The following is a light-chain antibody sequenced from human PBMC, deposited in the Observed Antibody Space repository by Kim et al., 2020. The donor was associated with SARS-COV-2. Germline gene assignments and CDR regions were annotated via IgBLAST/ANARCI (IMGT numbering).Light chain of an antibody. CDR1: QSISSN. J-gene: IGKJ4*01. CDR2: GAS. V-gene: IGKV3-15*01. Sequence: VSPGESATLSGRASQSISSNLAWYQQNPGQAPRLLIYGASSRATGIPARFSGSGSGTEFTLTISSLQSEDFAVYYCQQYYNWPLTFGGGTKVDIK. CDR3: QQYYNWPLT.